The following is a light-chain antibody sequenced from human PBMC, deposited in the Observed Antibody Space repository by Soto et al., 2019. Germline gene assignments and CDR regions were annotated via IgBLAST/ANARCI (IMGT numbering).Light chain of an antibody. CDR2: EAS. J-gene: IGKJ1*01. V-gene: IGKV3D-15*01. CDR3: QQHDNTPLT. CDR1: QSVSNK. Sequence: VRTQCSATLSFSPGERATLSCRASQSVSNKLAWYQQKPGQAPGLLIYEASTRATGIPARFSGSGSGTDFTLTISSLEPEDFAAYYCQQHDNTPLTFGQGTNVDI.